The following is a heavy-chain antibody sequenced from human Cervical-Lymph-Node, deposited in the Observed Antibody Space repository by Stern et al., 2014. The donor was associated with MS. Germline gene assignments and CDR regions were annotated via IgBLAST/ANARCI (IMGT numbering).Heavy chain of an antibody. D-gene: IGHD6-19*01. CDR1: GFSLISSGMC. V-gene: IGHV2-70*15. Sequence: QVTLKESGPALLKPTQPLTLTCTFSGFSLISSGMCVTWIRQPPGKALEWLARLDWDDDKYYSTSLKTRLTISKDTSKNQVVLTMTNMDPVDTATYYCARMKVPHSSGWPYDYNYYAMDVWGQGTTVTVSS. J-gene: IGHJ6*02. CDR2: LDWDDDK. CDR3: ARMKVPHSSGWPYDYNYYAMDV.